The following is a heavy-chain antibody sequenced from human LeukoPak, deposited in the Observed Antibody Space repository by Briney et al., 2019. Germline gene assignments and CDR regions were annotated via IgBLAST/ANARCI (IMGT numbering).Heavy chain of an antibody. J-gene: IGHJ4*02. CDR2: ISYDGSNK. Sequence: GGSLRLSCAASGFTFSSYGMHWVRQAPGKGLEWVAVISYDGSNKYYADSVKGRFTISRDNSKNTLYLQMNSLRAEDTAVYYCARGYYAGRGHHFEYWGQGTLVTVSS. D-gene: IGHD3-22*01. CDR3: ARGYYAGRGHHFEY. V-gene: IGHV3-30*03. CDR1: GFTFSSYG.